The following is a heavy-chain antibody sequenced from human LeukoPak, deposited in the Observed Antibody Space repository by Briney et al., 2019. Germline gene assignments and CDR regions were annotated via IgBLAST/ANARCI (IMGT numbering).Heavy chain of an antibody. J-gene: IGHJ4*02. D-gene: IGHD6-19*01. CDR3: AREDFRGSGWYLDY. Sequence: AGGSLRLSCAASGFTVRSKYMTWVRQAPGKGLEWVSVIYSGGRTYYADSVKGRFTTSRDNSKNTLNLQMNSLRAEDTAVYYCAREDFRGSGWYLDYWGQGTLITVSS. CDR2: IYSGGRT. CDR1: GFTVRSKY. V-gene: IGHV3-53*01.